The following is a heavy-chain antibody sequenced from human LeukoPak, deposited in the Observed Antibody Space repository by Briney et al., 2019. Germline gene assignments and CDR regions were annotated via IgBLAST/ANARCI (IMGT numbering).Heavy chain of an antibody. CDR2: IYTTGTT. CDR1: GGSIRSYY. Sequence: PSETVSLTCTVSGGSIRSYYWGWVRQPAGKGLEWIGRIYTTGTTDYNPSLKTRLTISIDTSKNQFSLRLTSVIATDTAVYYCARQGYTASYYFLDYWSQGTLVTVSS. V-gene: IGHV4-4*07. CDR3: ARQGYTASYYFLDY. J-gene: IGHJ4*02. D-gene: IGHD1-26*01.